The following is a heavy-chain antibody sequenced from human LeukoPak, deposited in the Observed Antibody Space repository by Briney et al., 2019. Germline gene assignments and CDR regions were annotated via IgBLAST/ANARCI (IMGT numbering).Heavy chain of an antibody. J-gene: IGHJ4*02. CDR1: GFIFSNYA. V-gene: IGHV3-23*01. CDR3: AKWGDYDILTGYYDSDY. Sequence: GGSLRLSCAASGFIFSNYAMSWVREAPGKGLEWVSAIGGRDSGTYYADSVRGRFTVSRDDPKNTLYLQMNTLRDEDTAVYYCAKWGDYDILTGYYDSDYWGQETLVTVSS. D-gene: IGHD3-9*01. CDR2: IGGRDSGT.